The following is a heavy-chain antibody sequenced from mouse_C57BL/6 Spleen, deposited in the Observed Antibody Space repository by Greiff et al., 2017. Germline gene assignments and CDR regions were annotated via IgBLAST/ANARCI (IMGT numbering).Heavy chain of an antibody. CDR2: IWGGGST. D-gene: IGHD2-3*01. CDR1: GFSLTSYG. Sequence: VKLVESGAGLVAPAQSLSLTCTASGFSLTSYGVDWVRQPPGKGLEWLGVIWGGGSTNYNSALMTRLSISKDNSKSQVFLKMSSRQTDDTTMYYCAKRTFYDGYYLDYWGQGTSVTVSS. CDR3: AKRTFYDGYYLDY. V-gene: IGHV2-9*01. J-gene: IGHJ4*01.